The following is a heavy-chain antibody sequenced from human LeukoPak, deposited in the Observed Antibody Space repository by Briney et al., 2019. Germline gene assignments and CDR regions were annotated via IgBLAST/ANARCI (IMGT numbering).Heavy chain of an antibody. Sequence: SETLSLTCAVYGGSFSGYYWSWIRQPPGKGLEWIGEINHSGSTNYNPSLKSRVTISVDTSKNQFSLKLSSVTAADTAVYYCARGPPYYYDERFDCWGQGTLVTVSS. CDR3: ARGPPYYYDERFDC. J-gene: IGHJ4*02. CDR1: GGSFSGYY. CDR2: INHSGST. D-gene: IGHD3-22*01. V-gene: IGHV4-34*01.